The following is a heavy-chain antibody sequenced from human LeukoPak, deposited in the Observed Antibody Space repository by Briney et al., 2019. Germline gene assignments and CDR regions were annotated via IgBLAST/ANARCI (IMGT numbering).Heavy chain of an antibody. V-gene: IGHV4-34*01. CDR2: INHSGST. D-gene: IGHD3-10*01. CDR1: GGSFSGYC. Sequence: SETLSLTCAVYGGSFSGYCWSWIRQPPGKGLESIREINHSGSTNYNPSLKSRVTISVDTSKNQFSLKLSSVTAADTAVYYCARGVGKITMVRGGTRKIDYWGQGTRVTVSS. J-gene: IGHJ4*02. CDR3: ARGVGKITMVRGGTRKIDY.